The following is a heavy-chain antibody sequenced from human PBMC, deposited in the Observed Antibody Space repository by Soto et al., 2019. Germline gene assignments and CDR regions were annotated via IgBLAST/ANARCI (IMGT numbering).Heavy chain of an antibody. CDR3: ARPSTGTTRMFYFDY. CDR1: GITFNTYT. V-gene: IGHV3-30-3*01. D-gene: IGHD1-7*01. CDR2: ISYDGSNK. J-gene: IGHJ4*02. Sequence: QVQLVVSGGGVVQPGRSLRLSCAASGITFNTYTMHWVRQAPGKGLEWVAVISYDGSNKYYADSVKGRFTISRDNSKNTLHLQMNSLRSEDTAVYYCARPSTGTTRMFYFDYWGQGALVTVSP.